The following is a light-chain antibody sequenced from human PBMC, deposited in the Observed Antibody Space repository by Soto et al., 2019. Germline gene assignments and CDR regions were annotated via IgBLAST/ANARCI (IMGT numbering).Light chain of an antibody. CDR1: TSDVGGYNY. J-gene: IGLJ2*01. CDR2: EVN. Sequence: QSALTQPPSASGSPGQSVTISCTGTTSDVGGYNYVSWYQLHPEKVPKLIIYEVNKGPSGVPDRFSGSKSGSTASLTVSGLQAEDEADYFCSSYAGSKNFILFGGGTKLTVL. V-gene: IGLV2-8*01. CDR3: SSYAGSKNFIL.